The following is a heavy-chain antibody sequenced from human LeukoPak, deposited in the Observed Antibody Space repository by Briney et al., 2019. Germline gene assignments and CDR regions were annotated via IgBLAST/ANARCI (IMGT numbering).Heavy chain of an antibody. Sequence: SETLSLTCTVSGGSISSSRYYWGWIRQPPGKGLEWIGNIYHTESTYNNPSLKSRVTISVDTSKNQFSLKLSSVTAADTAVYYCARGAQLRFYCYYYMDVWGKGTTVTVSS. D-gene: IGHD5-12*01. CDR1: GGSISSSRYY. J-gene: IGHJ6*03. CDR3: ARGAQLRFYCYYYMDV. CDR2: IYHTEST. V-gene: IGHV4-39*07.